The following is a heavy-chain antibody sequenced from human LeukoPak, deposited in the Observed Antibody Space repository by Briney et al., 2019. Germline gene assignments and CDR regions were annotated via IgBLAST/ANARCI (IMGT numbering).Heavy chain of an antibody. Sequence: GGSLRLSCAASGFTVSSNYMSWVRQAPGKGLEWVSVIYSGGSTYYADSVKGRFTISRDNSKNTPYLQMNSLRAEDTAVYYCARDLGIAAAGTAYDAFDIWGQGTMVTVSS. CDR1: GFTVSSNY. CDR3: ARDLGIAAAGTAYDAFDI. CDR2: IYSGGST. J-gene: IGHJ3*02. V-gene: IGHV3-53*01. D-gene: IGHD6-13*01.